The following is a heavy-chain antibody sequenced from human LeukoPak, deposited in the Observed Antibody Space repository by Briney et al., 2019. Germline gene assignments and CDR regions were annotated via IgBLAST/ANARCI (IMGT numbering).Heavy chain of an antibody. J-gene: IGHJ4*02. CDR1: GFTFSSYG. CDR2: ISYDGSNK. D-gene: IGHD3-10*01. Sequence: PGGSLRLSCAASGFTFSSYGMHWVRQAPGKGLEWAAVISYDGSNKYYADSVKGRFTISRDNSKNTLYLQMNSLRAEDTAVYYCARGLWFGELLDGEFFDYWGQGTLVTVSS. CDR3: ARGLWFGELLDGEFFDY. V-gene: IGHV3-30*03.